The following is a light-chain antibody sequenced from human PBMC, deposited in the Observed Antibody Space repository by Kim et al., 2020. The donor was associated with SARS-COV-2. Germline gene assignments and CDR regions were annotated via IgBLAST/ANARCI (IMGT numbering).Light chain of an antibody. CDR2: KAS. Sequence: ASVGDGVTITCRASQSISGWLAWYQQRPGKPPNLLIYKASTLQSGVPSRFSGTRSGTEFTLTISSLQPDDFATYYCHHYTSYSEAFGQGTKVDIK. CDR1: QSISGW. CDR3: HHYTSYSEA. J-gene: IGKJ1*01. V-gene: IGKV1-5*03.